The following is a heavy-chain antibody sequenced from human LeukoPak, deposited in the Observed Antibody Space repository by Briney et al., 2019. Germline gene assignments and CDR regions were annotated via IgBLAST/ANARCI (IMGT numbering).Heavy chain of an antibody. Sequence: PGGSLRLSCAASGFTFSTYTMDWVRQAPGKGLEWVAIISFDRSNKYYADSVKGRFIVSRDNSKNTLYLQMNSLRAEDTAVYYCARDGVLAYCGGDCYPRRYAFDIWGQGTMVTVSS. D-gene: IGHD2-21*02. CDR1: GFTFSTYT. CDR3: ARDGVLAYCGGDCYPRRYAFDI. CDR2: ISFDRSNK. J-gene: IGHJ3*02. V-gene: IGHV3-30*04.